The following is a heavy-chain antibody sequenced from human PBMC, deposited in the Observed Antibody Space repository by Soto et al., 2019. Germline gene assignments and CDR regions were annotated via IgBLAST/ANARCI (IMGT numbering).Heavy chain of an antibody. J-gene: IGHJ4*02. D-gene: IGHD4-17*01. V-gene: IGHV3-9*01. CDR3: AKGASTTVFAFNDY. CDR1: GFTFDDYA. Sequence: EVQLVESGGGLVQPGRSLRLSCAASGFTFDDYAMHWVRQGPGKGLELVSSISWNSGNLGYADSVKGPFTISRDNAKNSLSPQTNSLSCEDTALYYCAKGASTTVFAFNDYWGQGTLVTVSS. CDR2: ISWNSGNL.